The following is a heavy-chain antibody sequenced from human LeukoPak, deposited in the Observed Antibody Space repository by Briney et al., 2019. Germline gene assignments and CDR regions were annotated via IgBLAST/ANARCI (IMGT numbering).Heavy chain of an antibody. D-gene: IGHD2-2*02. V-gene: IGHV3-30-3*01. CDR3: ASDIVVVPAAITVFDY. Sequence: GGSLRLSCAASGFSFSNSYMTWVRQAPGKGLEWVAVISYDGSNKYYADSVKGRFTISRDNSKNTLYLQMNSLRAEDTAVYYCASDIVVVPAAITVFDYWGQGTLVTVSS. CDR2: ISYDGSNK. J-gene: IGHJ4*02. CDR1: GFSFSNSY.